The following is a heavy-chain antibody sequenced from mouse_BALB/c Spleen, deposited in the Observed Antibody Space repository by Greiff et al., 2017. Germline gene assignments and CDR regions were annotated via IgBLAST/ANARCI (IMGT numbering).Heavy chain of an antibody. CDR1: GFTFSSYY. V-gene: IGHV5-6-2*01. Sequence: EVQLVESGGGLVKLGGSLKLSCAASGFTFSSYYMSWVRQTPEKRLELVAAINSNGGSTYYPDTVKGRFTISRDNAKNTLYLQMSSLKSEDTALYYCARQIHYYGYWYFDVWGAGTTVTVSS. CDR2: INSNGGST. J-gene: IGHJ1*01. CDR3: ARQIHYYGYWYFDV. D-gene: IGHD1-2*01.